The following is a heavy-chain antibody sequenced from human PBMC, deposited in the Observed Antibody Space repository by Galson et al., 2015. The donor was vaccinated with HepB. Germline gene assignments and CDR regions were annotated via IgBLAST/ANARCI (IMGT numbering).Heavy chain of an antibody. J-gene: IGHJ3*02. V-gene: IGHV3-30*18. CDR1: GFTFSSYG. D-gene: IGHD6-6*01. CDR2: ISYDGSNK. Sequence: SLRLSCAASGFTFSSYGMHWVRQAPGKGLEWVAVISYDGSNKYYADSVKGRFTISRDNPKNTLYLQMNSLRAEDTAVYYCAKDGSSSSDAFDIWGQGTMVTVSS. CDR3: AKDGSSSSDAFDI.